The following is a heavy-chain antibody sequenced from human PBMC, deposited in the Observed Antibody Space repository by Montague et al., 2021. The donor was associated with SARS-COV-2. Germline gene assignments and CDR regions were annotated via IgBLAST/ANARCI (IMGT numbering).Heavy chain of an antibody. J-gene: IGHJ4*02. D-gene: IGHD2-21*01. V-gene: IGHV4-39*07. CDR3: ARDVVMRLSSYETEGYFDY. CDR2: IYFGGGT. Sequence: SETLSLTCTVSGGSISSSNYFWGWIRQHPGKGLEWIGSIYFGGGTYYNPSLKSRVTISVDTSKNQFSLKLTSVTAADAAVYWCARDVVMRLSSYETEGYFDYWGRGTLVSVSS. CDR1: GGSISSSNYF.